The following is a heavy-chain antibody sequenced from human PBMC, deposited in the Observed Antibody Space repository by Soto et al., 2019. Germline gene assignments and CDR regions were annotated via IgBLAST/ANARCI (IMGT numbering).Heavy chain of an antibody. Sequence: SETLSLTCTVSGGSMSSYYWGWIRQPPGKGLEWIGNIYYSGSASYNPSLKSRVTISVDTSKNQVSLKLGSVTAADTAVYFCVRRGRTSNGDWFDLWGRGILVTVSS. CDR1: GGSMSSYY. CDR3: VRRGRTSNGDWFDL. D-gene: IGHD3-3*02. CDR2: IYYSGSA. J-gene: IGHJ5*02. V-gene: IGHV4-39*01.